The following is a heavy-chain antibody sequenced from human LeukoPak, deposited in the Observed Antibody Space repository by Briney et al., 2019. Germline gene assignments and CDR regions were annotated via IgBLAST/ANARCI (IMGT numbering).Heavy chain of an antibody. Sequence: TSSETLSLTCTVSGGSISSYYWSWIRQPPGKGLEWIGYIYYSGSTNYNPSLKSRVTISVDTSKNQFSLKLSSVTAADTAVYYCARGEGDGLLYYWGQGTLVTVSS. CDR3: ARGEGDGLLYY. CDR2: IYYSGST. CDR1: GGSISSYY. D-gene: IGHD5-24*01. V-gene: IGHV4-59*01. J-gene: IGHJ4*02.